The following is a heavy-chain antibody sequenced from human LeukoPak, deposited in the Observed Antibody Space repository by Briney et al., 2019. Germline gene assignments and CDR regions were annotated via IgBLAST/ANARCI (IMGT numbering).Heavy chain of an antibody. CDR2: IYSAGNT. Sequence: GGSLRLSCAASGFTVSYNYMSWVRQAPGKGLQWVSVIYSAGNTYYADSVKGRFTISRDNSKNTLFLQMNSLRVEDTAVYYCARHSYTLPDYWGQGTLVTVSS. D-gene: IGHD3-16*01. J-gene: IGHJ4*02. V-gene: IGHV3-53*01. CDR3: ARHSYTLPDY. CDR1: GFTVSYNY.